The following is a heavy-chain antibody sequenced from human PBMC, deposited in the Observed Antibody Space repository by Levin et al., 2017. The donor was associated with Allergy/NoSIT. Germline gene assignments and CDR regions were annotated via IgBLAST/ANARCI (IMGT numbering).Heavy chain of an antibody. Sequence: GVSLKISCAASGFIVSDSYMSWIRQAPGKGLEWVSYISRGNSYTNYLDSVKGRFTISRDNAKNSLYLQMNSLRAEDTAIYYCARGRVPNDYWGQGTLVTVSS. CDR1: GFIVSDSY. CDR3: ARGRVPNDY. J-gene: IGHJ4*02. V-gene: IGHV3-11*05. CDR2: ISRGNSYT. D-gene: IGHD3-10*01.